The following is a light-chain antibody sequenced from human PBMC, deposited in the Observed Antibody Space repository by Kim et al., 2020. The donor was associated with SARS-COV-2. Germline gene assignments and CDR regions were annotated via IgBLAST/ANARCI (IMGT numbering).Light chain of an antibody. Sequence: SYELTQPPSVSLAPGKTASITCGGHNFPIKSVHWYQQKPGQAPVLVIYYDTDRPSGIPERFSGSNSGNTATLTISRVEAGDEADYYCQAWDSSSDYRVFGGGTQLTVL. CDR3: QAWDSSSDYRV. CDR2: YDT. CDR1: NFPIKS. V-gene: IGLV3-21*04. J-gene: IGLJ3*02.